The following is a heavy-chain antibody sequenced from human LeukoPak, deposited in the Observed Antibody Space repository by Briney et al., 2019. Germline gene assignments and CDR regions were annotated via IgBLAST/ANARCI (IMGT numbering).Heavy chain of an antibody. CDR3: ARETYYYDSSGYYLFDY. V-gene: IGHV1-2*02. Sequence: EASVKVSCNASGYTFTGYYMHWVRQAHGQGLELMGCINPNSGGTNYAQKFLGRVTITRDTSISTAYMALSRLRSDDTAVYYCARETYYYDSSGYYLFDYWGQGTLVIVSS. CDR2: INPNSGGT. CDR1: GYTFTGYY. D-gene: IGHD3-22*01. J-gene: IGHJ4*02.